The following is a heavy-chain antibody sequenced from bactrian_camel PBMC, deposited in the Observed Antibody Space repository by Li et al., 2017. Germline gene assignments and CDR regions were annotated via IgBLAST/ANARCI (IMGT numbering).Heavy chain of an antibody. CDR1: EVIYSSYC. CDR3: AAGPAPRSWWFADDFGY. V-gene: IGHV3S31*01. Sequence: VQLVESGGGSVQAGGSLRLSCGVSEVIYSSYCMGWFRQPPGKEREGVAHIDSDGVAHYAESVEGRFTISKDNAKNTVYLQMNSLEPEDTAMYYCAAGPAPRSWWFADDFGYWGQGTQVTVS. D-gene: IGHD6*01. CDR2: IDSDGVA. J-gene: IGHJ6*01.